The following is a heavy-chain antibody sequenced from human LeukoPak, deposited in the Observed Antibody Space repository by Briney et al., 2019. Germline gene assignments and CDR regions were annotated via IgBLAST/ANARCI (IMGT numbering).Heavy chain of an antibody. J-gene: IGHJ4*02. D-gene: IGHD2-2*01. Sequence: PGGSLRLSRAASGFTFSSYAMSWVRQAPGKGLEWVSAISGSGGSTYYADSVKGRFTISRDNSKNTLYLQMNSLRAEDTAVYYCAKADCSSTSCFDYWGQGTLVTVSS. V-gene: IGHV3-23*01. CDR3: AKADCSSTSCFDY. CDR1: GFTFSSYA. CDR2: ISGSGGST.